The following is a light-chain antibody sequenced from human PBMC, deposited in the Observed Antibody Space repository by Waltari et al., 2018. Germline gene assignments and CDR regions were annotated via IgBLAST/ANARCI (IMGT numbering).Light chain of an antibody. V-gene: IGLV2-8*01. CDR2: EVT. CDR3: SSYAGRNNLGV. Sequence: QSALTQPPSASGSPGQSVTISCTGTTSDVGGYNYVYWYQQHPGKATKLVIYEVTRRPSGVPDRFSGSKSGNTASLTVSGLQAEDEANYYCSSYAGRNNLGVFGGGTKLTVL. CDR1: TSDVGGYNY. J-gene: IGLJ3*02.